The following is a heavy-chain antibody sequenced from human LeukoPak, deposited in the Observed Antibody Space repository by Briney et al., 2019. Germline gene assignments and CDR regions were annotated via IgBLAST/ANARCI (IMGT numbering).Heavy chain of an antibody. D-gene: IGHD2-2*01. Sequence: SETLSLTCALYGGSFSNYYWSWIRQPPGKGLEWIGEINHSGTTNYNPSLKSRVTISVDTSKNQFSLKLSSVTAADTAVYYCARVVPAGWFDPWGQGTLVTVSS. V-gene: IGHV4-34*01. J-gene: IGHJ5*02. CDR3: ARVVPAGWFDP. CDR1: GGSFSNYY. CDR2: INHSGTT.